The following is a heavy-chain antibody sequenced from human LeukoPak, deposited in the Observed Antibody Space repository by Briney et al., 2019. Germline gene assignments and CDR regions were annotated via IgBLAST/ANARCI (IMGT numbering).Heavy chain of an antibody. D-gene: IGHD3-22*01. J-gene: IGHJ4*02. V-gene: IGHV3-23*01. Sequence: GGSLRLSCAASGFTFSSYGMSWVRQAPGKGLEWVSAISGSGGSTYYADSVKGRFTISRDNSKNTLYLQMNSLRAEDTAVYYCAKDPGYLNYDSSGYHGYYWGQGTLVTVSS. CDR1: GFTFSSYG. CDR3: AKDPGYLNYDSSGYHGYY. CDR2: ISGSGGST.